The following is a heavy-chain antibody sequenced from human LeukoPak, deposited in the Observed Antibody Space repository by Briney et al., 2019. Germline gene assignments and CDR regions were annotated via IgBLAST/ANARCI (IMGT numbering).Heavy chain of an antibody. D-gene: IGHD5-18*01. V-gene: IGHV1-3*01. CDR3: ARVLTLYSYGPMVY. CDR2: INAGNGNT. CDR1: GYTFTSYA. J-gene: IGHJ4*02. Sequence: ASVTVSCKASGYTFTSYAMHWVRQAPGQRLEWMGWINAGNGNTKYSQKFQGRVTITRDTSASTAYMELSSLRSEDTAVYYCARVLTLYSYGPMVYWGQGILVTVSS.